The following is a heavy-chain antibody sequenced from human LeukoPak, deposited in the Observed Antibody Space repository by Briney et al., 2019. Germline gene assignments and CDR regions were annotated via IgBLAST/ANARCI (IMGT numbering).Heavy chain of an antibody. D-gene: IGHD1-26*01. V-gene: IGHV1-69*05. J-gene: IGHJ5*02. CDR3: ATHTGGIVGARRSRAWFDP. CDR1: GGTFSSYA. Sequence: GASVKVSCKASGGTFSSYAISWVRQAPGQGLEWMGGIIPIFGTANYAQKFQGRVTITTDESTSTAYMELSSLRSEDMAVYYCATHTGGIVGARRSRAWFDPWGQGTLVTVSS. CDR2: IIPIFGTA.